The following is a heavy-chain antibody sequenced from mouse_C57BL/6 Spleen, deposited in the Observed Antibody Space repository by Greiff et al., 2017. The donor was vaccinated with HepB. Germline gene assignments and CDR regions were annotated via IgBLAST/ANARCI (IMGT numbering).Heavy chain of an antibody. Sequence: EVQLVESGGGLVKPGGSLKLSCAASGFTFSSYTMSWVRQTPEKRLEWVATISGGGGKTYDPESVKGRFTISRDNAKNTLYLQMSRQRSEDKDLYDSERDGDKEAWFEYWGQGTLVTVSS. J-gene: IGHJ3*01. D-gene: IGHD3-3*01. CDR2: ISGGGGKT. CDR1: GFTFSSYT. CDR3: ERDGDKEAWFEY. V-gene: IGHV5-9*01.